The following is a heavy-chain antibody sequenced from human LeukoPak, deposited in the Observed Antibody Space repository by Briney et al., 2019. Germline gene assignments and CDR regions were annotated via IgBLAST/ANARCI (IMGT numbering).Heavy chain of an antibody. CDR1: GFIFSGYG. CDR3: AKGLYGSGPGGIDY. CDR2: IRYDGSNT. D-gene: IGHD3-10*01. V-gene: IGHV3-30*02. J-gene: IGHJ4*02. Sequence: PGGSLRLSCAASGFIFSGYGIHWVRQAPGKGLELVAFIRYDGSNTYYADSVKGRFTISKDNSKNTLYLQMNSLRGEDTAVYYCAKGLYGSGPGGIDYWGQGALVTVSS.